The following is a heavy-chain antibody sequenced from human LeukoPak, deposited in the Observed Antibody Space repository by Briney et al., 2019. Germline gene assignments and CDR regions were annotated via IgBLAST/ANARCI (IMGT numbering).Heavy chain of an antibody. CDR2: IYTSGST. Sequence: PSETLSLTCTVSGGSISSGSYYWSWIRQPAGKGLEWIGRIYTSGSTNYNPSLKSRVTISVDTSKNQSSLKLSSVTAADTAVYYCARERGYSGYDPGPRFDYWGQGTLVTVSS. CDR3: ARERGYSGYDPGPRFDY. CDR1: GGSISSGSYY. D-gene: IGHD5-12*01. V-gene: IGHV4-61*02. J-gene: IGHJ4*02.